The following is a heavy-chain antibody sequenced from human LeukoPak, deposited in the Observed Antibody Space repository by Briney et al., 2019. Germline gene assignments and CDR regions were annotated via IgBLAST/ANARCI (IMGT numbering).Heavy chain of an antibody. CDR1: GYTFTSYG. CDR2: INPSGGST. V-gene: IGHV1-46*01. J-gene: IGHJ5*02. CDR3: ARMVVAAATGGNWFDP. D-gene: IGHD2-15*01. Sequence: ASVKVSCKASGYTFTSYGITWVRQAPGQGLEWMGIINPSGGSTSYAQKFQGRVTMTRDMSTSTVYMELSSLRSEDTAVYYCARMVVAAATGGNWFDPWGQGTLVTVSS.